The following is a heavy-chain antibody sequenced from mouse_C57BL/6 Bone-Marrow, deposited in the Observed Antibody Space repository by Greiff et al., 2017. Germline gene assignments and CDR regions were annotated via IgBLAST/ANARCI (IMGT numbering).Heavy chain of an antibody. D-gene: IGHD2-1*01. V-gene: IGHV1-72*01. CDR3: AHGNYFYWYFAV. J-gene: IGHJ1*03. Sequence: QVQLQQPGAELVKPGASVKLSWKASGYTFTSYWMHWVKQRPGRGLEWIGRIDPNSGGTKYNEKFKSKATLTVDKPSSTAYMQLSSRTSEDSAVYYCAHGNYFYWYFAVWGTGTTVTVSS. CDR2: IDPNSGGT. CDR1: GYTFTSYW.